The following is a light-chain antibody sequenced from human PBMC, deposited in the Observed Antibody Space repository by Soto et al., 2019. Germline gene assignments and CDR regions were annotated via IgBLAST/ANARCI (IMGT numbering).Light chain of an antibody. CDR1: QSVSSSY. CDR2: RAS. Sequence: DIVLTQSPGTLSLSPGERATLSCRASQSVSSSYLAWYQQKPGQAPRLLLYRASNRATGVPDRFSGSGSGTDFALTINRLEPEDFAVYFCQQRSSWPPITFGQGTRLEIK. J-gene: IGKJ5*01. V-gene: IGKV3D-20*02. CDR3: QQRSSWPPIT.